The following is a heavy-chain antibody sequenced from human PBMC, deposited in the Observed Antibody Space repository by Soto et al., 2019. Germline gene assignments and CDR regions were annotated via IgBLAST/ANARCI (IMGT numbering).Heavy chain of an antibody. CDR2: MNPNSGNT. J-gene: IGHJ5*02. V-gene: IGHV1-8*01. CDR1: GYTFTSYD. Sequence: ASVKVSCKASGYTFTSYDINCVRQATGQGLEWMGWMNPNSGNTGYAQKFQGRVTMTRNTSISTAYMELSSLRSEDTAVYYCARGREVLRFLEWLARPQNWFDPWGQGTLVTVSS. D-gene: IGHD3-3*01. CDR3: ARGREVLRFLEWLARPQNWFDP.